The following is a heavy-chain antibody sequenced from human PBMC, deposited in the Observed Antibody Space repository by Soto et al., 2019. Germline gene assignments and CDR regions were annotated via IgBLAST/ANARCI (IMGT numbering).Heavy chain of an antibody. Sequence: EVQLLESGGGLVQPGGSLRLSCAASGFTFSSYAMRWVHQAPGKGLEWVSAISGSGDSTYYADSVKGRFTISRDNSKNTLYLQMTSLRAEDTAVYYCAKRATGTYFDYWGQGTLVTVSS. CDR2: ISGSGDST. D-gene: IGHD1-1*01. V-gene: IGHV3-23*01. J-gene: IGHJ4*02. CDR3: AKRATGTYFDY. CDR1: GFTFSSYA.